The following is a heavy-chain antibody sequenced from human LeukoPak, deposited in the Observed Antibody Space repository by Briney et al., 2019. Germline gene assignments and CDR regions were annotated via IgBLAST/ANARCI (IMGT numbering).Heavy chain of an antibody. J-gene: IGHJ4*02. D-gene: IGHD5-24*01. CDR1: GFTFGTYW. Sequence: LAGGSLRLSCATSGFTFGTYWMSWVRQAPGRGLEWVANIKQDGSEKYYVDSVKGRFTISRDNAKNSLSLQMNSLRAEDTAVYYCANGDGFDYWGQGTLVTVSS. CDR2: IKQDGSEK. CDR3: ANGDGFDY. V-gene: IGHV3-7*01.